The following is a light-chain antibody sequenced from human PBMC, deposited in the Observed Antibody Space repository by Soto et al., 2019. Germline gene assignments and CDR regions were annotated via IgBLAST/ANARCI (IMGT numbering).Light chain of an antibody. J-gene: IGKJ2*01. Sequence: EIVMTQSPATLSVSPGERVTLSCRASESLSTYLAWYQQKPGQAPRLLIYGASTKATGIPARFSGSGSATDFTLTISSLQSEDFAVYYCQRYNAWPFTFGQGTKLEI. V-gene: IGKV3-15*01. CDR1: ESLSTY. CDR3: QRYNAWPFT. CDR2: GAS.